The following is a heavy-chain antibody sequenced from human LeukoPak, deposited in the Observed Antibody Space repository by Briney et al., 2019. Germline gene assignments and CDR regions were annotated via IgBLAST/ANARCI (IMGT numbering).Heavy chain of an antibody. V-gene: IGHV4-39*01. J-gene: IGHJ4*02. CDR2: IYYSGST. D-gene: IGHD6-13*01. CDR3: ARQFPGYSSSSGDY. CDR1: GGSISSSSYY. Sequence: SETLSLTCTVSGGSISSSSYYWGWIRQPPGKGLEWSGSIYYSGSTYYNPSLKSRVTISVDTSKNQFSLKLSSVTAADTAVYYCARQFPGYSSSSGDYWGQGTLVTVSS.